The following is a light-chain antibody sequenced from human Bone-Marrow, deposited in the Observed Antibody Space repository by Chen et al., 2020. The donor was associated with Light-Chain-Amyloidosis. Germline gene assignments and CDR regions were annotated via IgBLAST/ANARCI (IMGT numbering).Light chain of an antibody. CDR1: LLDKNY. V-gene: IGLV3-27*01. J-gene: IGLJ3*02. CDR2: KDT. Sequence: SYELTQPSSVSVSPGQTAKITCSGDLLDKNYVRWLQQKPGQAPVLVIYKDTERPSGIPERFSGYSSETTATLTCSGAQVDDAADCHCYSATDDSLGVFGGGTRLTVL. CDR3: YSATDDSLGV.